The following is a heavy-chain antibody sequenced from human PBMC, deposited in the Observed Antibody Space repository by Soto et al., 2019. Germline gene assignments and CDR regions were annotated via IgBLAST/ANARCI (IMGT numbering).Heavy chain of an antibody. CDR3: ARSHGSSTSLEIYYYYYYGMDV. Sequence: QVQLEQSGAEVKKHGSSGKVSCKASGGTFGSYAISWVRQAPGQGLEWMGGIIPIPGTANYAQKFQGRVTIAADESTSTAYMELSSLRSEDTAVYYCARSHGSSTSLEIYYYYYYGMDVWGQGTTVTVSS. CDR2: IIPIPGTA. V-gene: IGHV1-69*01. J-gene: IGHJ6*02. D-gene: IGHD2-2*01. CDR1: GGTFGSYA.